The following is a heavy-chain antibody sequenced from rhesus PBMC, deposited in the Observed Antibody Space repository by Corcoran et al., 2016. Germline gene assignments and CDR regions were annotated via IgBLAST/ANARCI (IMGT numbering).Heavy chain of an antibody. CDR1: GFSISTTGTG. Sequence: QVTLKESGPALVKPTQTLTLTCTFSGFSISTTGTGVGWIRQPPGKALERLANIYWNDSKYYSTSLKSRLTISNDTSKNQVVLTMTNMDPVDTATYYGARRYSGYSSRIPPLDYWGQGVLVTVSS. J-gene: IGHJ4*01. CDR3: ARRYSGYSSRIPPLDY. D-gene: IGHD5-24*01. CDR2: IYWNDSK. V-gene: IGHV2-95*01.